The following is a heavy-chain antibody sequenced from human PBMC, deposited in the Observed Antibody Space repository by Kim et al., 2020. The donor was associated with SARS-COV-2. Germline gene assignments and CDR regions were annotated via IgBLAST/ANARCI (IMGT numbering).Heavy chain of an antibody. V-gene: IGHV3-30*07. CDR3: ARDPYYDFWSGYWSNWFDP. D-gene: IGHD3-3*01. Sequence: GRFTIHKDNHKNTLYLQMNSLRAEDTAVYYCARDPYYDFWSGYWSNWFDPWGQGTLVTVSS. J-gene: IGHJ5*02.